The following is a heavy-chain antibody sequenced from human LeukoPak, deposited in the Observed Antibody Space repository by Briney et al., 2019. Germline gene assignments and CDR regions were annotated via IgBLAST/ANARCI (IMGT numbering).Heavy chain of an antibody. V-gene: IGHV3-23*01. Sequence: GGSLRLSCAASGFTFSSNVMIWVRQAPGKGLEWVSSIPASGGSTYYADSVKGRFTISRDNSKNTLYLQMNSLRAEDTAVYYCARDRSDSQPNHRHNYYGSGGYVCWGQGSLVTVSS. D-gene: IGHD3-10*01. CDR3: ARDRSDSQPNHRHNYYGSGGYVC. CDR2: IPASGGST. CDR1: GFTFSSNV. J-gene: IGHJ4*02.